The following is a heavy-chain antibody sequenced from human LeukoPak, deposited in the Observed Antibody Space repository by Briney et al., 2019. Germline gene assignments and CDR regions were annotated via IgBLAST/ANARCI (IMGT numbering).Heavy chain of an antibody. Sequence: MPSETLSLTCTVSGDSIGSYYWTWIRQPPGKGLEWIGYIYDGGTTNYNPSLESRVTISVDTSNNHFSLNLRSVTAAGTAVYYCARGHDYYYSGRQSWFDPWGQGTLVTVSS. J-gene: IGHJ5*02. D-gene: IGHD3-10*01. CDR1: GDSIGSYY. CDR2: IYDGGTT. CDR3: ARGHDYYYSGRQSWFDP. V-gene: IGHV4-59*01.